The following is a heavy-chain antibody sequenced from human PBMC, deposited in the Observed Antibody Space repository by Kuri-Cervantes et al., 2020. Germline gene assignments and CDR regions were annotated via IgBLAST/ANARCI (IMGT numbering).Heavy chain of an antibody. CDR1: GGSISSYF. D-gene: IGHD1-26*01. CDR3: ARASGSYLYYFDY. V-gene: IGHV4-4*07. Sequence: SETLSLTCTVSGGSISSYFCCWIRQPAGKGLEWIGRIYTSGSTNYNPSLKSRVTISVDTSKNQFSLKLSSVTAADTAVYYCARASGSYLYYFDYWGQGTLVTVSS. J-gene: IGHJ4*02. CDR2: IYTSGST.